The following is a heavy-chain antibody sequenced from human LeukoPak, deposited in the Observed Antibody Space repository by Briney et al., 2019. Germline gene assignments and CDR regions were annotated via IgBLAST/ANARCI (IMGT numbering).Heavy chain of an antibody. CDR3: AKDGAQYSSGPECDP. CDR2: ISHDGMNA. Sequence: GGSLRLSCAASGLHFSGTAMSWVRQAPGKGLEWVSAISHDGMNAYYADSVKGRFTISSVNSKKTVSLEMSSLTAADTGVYYCAKDGAQYSSGPECDPRGQGALVTVSP. D-gene: IGHD6-19*01. J-gene: IGHJ5*02. CDR1: GLHFSGTA. V-gene: IGHV3-23*01.